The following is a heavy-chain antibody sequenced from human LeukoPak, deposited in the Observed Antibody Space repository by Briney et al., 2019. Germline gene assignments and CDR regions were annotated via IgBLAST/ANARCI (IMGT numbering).Heavy chain of an antibody. D-gene: IGHD6-13*01. Sequence: GGSLRLSCAASGFTFSSYGMHWVRQAPGKGLEWVAVIWYDGSNKYHADSVKGRFTISRDNSKNTLYLQMNSLRAGDTAVYYCARDRIAAAGSHDDFDYWGQGTLVTVSS. V-gene: IGHV3-33*01. CDR1: GFTFSSYG. CDR2: IWYDGSNK. J-gene: IGHJ4*02. CDR3: ARDRIAAAGSHDDFDY.